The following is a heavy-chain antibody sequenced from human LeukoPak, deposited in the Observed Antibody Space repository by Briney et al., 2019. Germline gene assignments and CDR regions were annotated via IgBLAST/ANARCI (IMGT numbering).Heavy chain of an antibody. J-gene: IGHJ4*02. Sequence: GGSQRLSCAASGFTLSSYWMSWVRQAPGKGLEWVANINRDGSEKYYVDSVKGRFTISRDSAKNSLYLQMNSLRAEDTALYYCAKVALGYCSGSSCYYFDYGGQGTLVTVSS. CDR1: GFTLSSYW. V-gene: IGHV3-7*05. CDR2: INRDGSEK. CDR3: AKVALGYCSGSSCYYFDY. D-gene: IGHD2-15*01.